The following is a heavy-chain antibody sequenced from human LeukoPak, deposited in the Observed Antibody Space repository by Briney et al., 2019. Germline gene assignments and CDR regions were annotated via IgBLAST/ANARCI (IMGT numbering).Heavy chain of an antibody. CDR2: MNPNSGNT. CDR3: ARGIKYSSRRNYFDY. J-gene: IGHJ4*02. D-gene: IGHD6-6*01. V-gene: IGHV1-8*01. Sequence: ASVKVSCKASGYTFTSYDINWVRQATGQGLEWMGWMNPNSGNTGYAQKFKGRVTMTRNTSISTAYMELSSLRSEDTAVYYCARGIKYSSRRNYFDYWGQGTLVTVSS. CDR1: GYTFTSYD.